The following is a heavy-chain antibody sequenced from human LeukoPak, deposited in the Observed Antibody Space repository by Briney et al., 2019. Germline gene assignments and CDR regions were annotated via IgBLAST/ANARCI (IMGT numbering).Heavy chain of an antibody. CDR1: GGTFSSYA. D-gene: IGHD2-21*01. CDR2: IIPIFGTA. V-gene: IGHV1-69*05. Sequence: VASVKVACKVYGGTFSSYAISWVRQAPGQGLEWMGGIIPIFGTANYAQKFQGRVTISTDESTRSAYMEPSSLRSEDTAVYFRARTSERYSVIWGSMDDYWGQGTRVSVSS. J-gene: IGHJ4*02. CDR3: ARTSERYSVIWGSMDDY.